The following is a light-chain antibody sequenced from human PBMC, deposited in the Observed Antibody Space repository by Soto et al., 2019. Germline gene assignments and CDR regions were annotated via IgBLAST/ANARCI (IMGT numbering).Light chain of an antibody. Sequence: HSALTQPASVSGSPGQSITISCTGTSSDVGDYNYVSWYQQYPGKAPKLMIYDVSNRPSGVSNRFSGSKSGNTASLTISGLQAEDEADYYCSSITSSSTLYVFGTGTKVTVL. CDR2: DVS. J-gene: IGLJ1*01. CDR1: SSDVGDYNY. V-gene: IGLV2-14*01. CDR3: SSITSSSTLYV.